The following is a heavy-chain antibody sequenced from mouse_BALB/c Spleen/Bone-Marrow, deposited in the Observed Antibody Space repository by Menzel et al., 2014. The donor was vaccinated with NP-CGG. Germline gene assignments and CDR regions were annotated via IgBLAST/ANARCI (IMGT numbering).Heavy chain of an antibody. CDR1: GFTFSYYG. CDR2: ISSGGSYT. J-gene: IGHJ2*01. D-gene: IGHD3-1*01. CDR3: ARDSSGYFDY. Sequence: EVKVAESGGGLVKPGGSLKLSCAASGFTFSYYGMSWVRQSPEKRLEWVAEISSGGSYTYYPDTVTGRFTISRDNAKNTLYLEMSSLRSEDTAMYYCARDSSGYFDYWGQGTTLTVSS. V-gene: IGHV5-9-4*01.